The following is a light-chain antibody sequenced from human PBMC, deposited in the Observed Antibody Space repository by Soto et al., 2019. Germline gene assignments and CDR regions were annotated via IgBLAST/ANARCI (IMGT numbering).Light chain of an antibody. CDR3: QQRYSTPPYT. Sequence: DIQMTQSPSSLSTSVGDRVTITCRASQYINNYLNWYQQKPGKAPKLLIFAAYNLQSGVPSRFSGSGSGTEFTLTISSLQPEDFSTYYCQQRYSTPPYTFGQGTKLDMK. CDR1: QYINNY. V-gene: IGKV1-39*01. CDR2: AAY. J-gene: IGKJ2*01.